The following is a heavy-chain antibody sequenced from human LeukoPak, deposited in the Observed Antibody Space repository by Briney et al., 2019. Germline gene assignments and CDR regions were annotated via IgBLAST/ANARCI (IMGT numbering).Heavy chain of an antibody. Sequence: SVKVSCKASGGTFSSYAISWVRQAPGQGLEWMGRIIPIFGTANYAQKFQGRVTITTDESTSTAYMELSSLRSEDTAVYYCARDPGFYGGNPFVFYYWGQGTLVTVSS. CDR2: IIPIFGTA. V-gene: IGHV1-69*05. CDR1: GGTFSSYA. CDR3: ARDPGFYGGNPFVFYY. D-gene: IGHD4-23*01. J-gene: IGHJ4*02.